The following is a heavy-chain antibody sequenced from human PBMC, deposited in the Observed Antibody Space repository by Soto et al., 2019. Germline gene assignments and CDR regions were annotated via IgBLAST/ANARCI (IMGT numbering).Heavy chain of an antibody. CDR1: GCSFTSYW. CDR2: IDPSDSYT. D-gene: IGHD6-19*01. V-gene: IGHV5-10-1*01. J-gene: IGHJ6*02. CDR3: ARLVAGNRMMYYGMDV. Sequence: PLESPMISCQGSGCSFTSYWISWVRQMPGKGLEWVGRIDPSDSYTNYSPPFQGNVTLSADKSISTAYLQWRSLKASDTAMYYCARLVAGNRMMYYGMDVWGQGTTVTVSS.